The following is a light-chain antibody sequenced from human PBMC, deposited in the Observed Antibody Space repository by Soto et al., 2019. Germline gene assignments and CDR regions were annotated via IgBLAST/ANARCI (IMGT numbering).Light chain of an antibody. J-gene: IGKJ1*01. V-gene: IGKV1-5*03. CDR1: QTIRSW. CDR3: QHYTSYSEA. Sequence: DIPMTQSPSTLSGSVGDRVTITCRASQTIRSWLAWYQQKPGKAPKLLIYKASTLKSGVPSRFSGSGSGTEFTLTIRSLQPDDFATYYCQHYTSYSEAFGQGTKVELK. CDR2: KAS.